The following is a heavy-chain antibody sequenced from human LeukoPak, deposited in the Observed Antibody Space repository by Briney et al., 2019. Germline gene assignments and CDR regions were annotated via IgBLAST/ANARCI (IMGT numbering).Heavy chain of an antibody. D-gene: IGHD1-1*01. CDR2: IYSSGGT. V-gene: IGHV4-4*07. CDR3: ARDYNWTFDY. CDR1: GGSISTYY. J-gene: IGHJ4*02. Sequence: PSETLSLTCTVSGGSISTYYWSWIRQPAGKGLEWIGRIYSSGGTNYNPSLRSRVTMSVDTPKNQFSLKLSSVTAADTAVYFCARDYNWTFDYWGQGTLVTVSS.